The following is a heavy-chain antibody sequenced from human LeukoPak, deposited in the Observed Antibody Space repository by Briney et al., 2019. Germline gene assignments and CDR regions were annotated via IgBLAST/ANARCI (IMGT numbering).Heavy chain of an antibody. D-gene: IGHD3-3*01. CDR3: ARAKGYDFWSGYPGIYYMDV. CDR2: IYYSGST. CDR1: GVSISSYY. J-gene: IGHJ6*03. Sequence: SETLSLTCTVSGVSISSYYWSWVRQPPGKGLEWVGYIYYSGSTNYNPSLKSRVTISVDTSKNQFSLKLSSVTAADTAVYYCARAKGYDFWSGYPGIYYMDVWGKGTTVTVSS. V-gene: IGHV4-59*01.